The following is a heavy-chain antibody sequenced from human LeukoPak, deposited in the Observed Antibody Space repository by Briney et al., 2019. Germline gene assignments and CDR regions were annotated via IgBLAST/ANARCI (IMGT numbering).Heavy chain of an antibody. J-gene: IGHJ4*02. D-gene: IGHD3-10*01. CDR2: ISAYNGNT. V-gene: IGHV1-18*01. CDR3: ARVGRRNGQVLLWD. Sequence: GASVKVSCKASGYTFTSYGISWVRQAPGQGLEWMGWISAYNGNTNYAQKLQGRVTMTTDTSTSTAYMELRSLRSDDTAVYYCARVGRRNGQVLLWDWGQGTLVTVSS. CDR1: GYTFTSYG.